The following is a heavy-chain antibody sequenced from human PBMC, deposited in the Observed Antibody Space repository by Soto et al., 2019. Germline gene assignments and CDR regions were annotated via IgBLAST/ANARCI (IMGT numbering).Heavy chain of an antibody. V-gene: IGHV1-69*10. CDR3: AAGGGVRGDFYLAMEH. J-gene: IGHJ4*02. CDR1: GRTLSTYA. CDR2: LVPLLRKK. D-gene: IGHD2-21*02. Sequence: GASVKVSCRASGRTLSTYATSWVRRAAGKGLEGMVALVPLLRKKDYPQQFPGRVTITANESTSTAYMELSGLTSGRTSVYYCAAGGGVRGDFYLAMEHWGRGSLVTVSA.